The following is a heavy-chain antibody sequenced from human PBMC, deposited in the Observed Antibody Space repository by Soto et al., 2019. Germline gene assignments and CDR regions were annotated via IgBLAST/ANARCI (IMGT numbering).Heavy chain of an antibody. CDR3: RRDLLGRGGGSYYEPTYSGMDV. CDR2: IWFDGRNK. Sequence: QVQLVESGGGVVQPGRSLRLSCAASGFTFSSYGMHWVRQAPGKGLEWVADIWFDGRNKYHADSVKGRFTISRDNSKNTLYQQRSSLSAEDTVVYYWRRDLLGRGGGSYYEPTYSGMDVWGQGTRVTLS. D-gene: IGHD3-10*01. V-gene: IGHV3-33*01. CDR1: GFTFSSYG. J-gene: IGHJ6*02.